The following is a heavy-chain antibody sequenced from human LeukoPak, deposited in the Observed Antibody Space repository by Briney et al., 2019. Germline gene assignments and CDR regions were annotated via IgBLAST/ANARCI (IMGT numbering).Heavy chain of an antibody. CDR2: IIPIFGTA. CDR3: AGRPVSGYDDYYYYYMDV. D-gene: IGHD5-12*01. Sequence: ASVKVSCKASGGTFSSYAISWVRQAPGQGLEWMGGIIPIFGTANYAQKFQGRVTITADESTSTAYMALSSLRSDDTAVYYCAGRPVSGYDDYYYYYMDVWGKGTTVTISS. CDR1: GGTFSSYA. J-gene: IGHJ6*03. V-gene: IGHV1-69*13.